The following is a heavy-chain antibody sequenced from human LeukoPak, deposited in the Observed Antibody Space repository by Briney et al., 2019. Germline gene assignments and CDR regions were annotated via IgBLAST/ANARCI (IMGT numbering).Heavy chain of an antibody. J-gene: IGHJ4*02. CDR1: GYSISSGYY. V-gene: IGHV4-38-2*01. CDR2: TYHSGST. Sequence: PETLSLTCAVSGYSISSGYYWGWIRQPPGKGLEWIGSTYHSGSTYYNPSLKSRATISVDTSKNQFSLKLSSVTAADTAVYYCNSISIFGVAYDYWGQGTLVTVSS. D-gene: IGHD3-3*01. CDR3: NSISIFGVAYDY.